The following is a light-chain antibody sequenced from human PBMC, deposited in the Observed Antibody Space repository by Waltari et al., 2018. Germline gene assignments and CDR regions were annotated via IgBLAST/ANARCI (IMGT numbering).Light chain of an antibody. J-gene: IGKJ2*01. V-gene: IGKV2-28*01. CDR3: MQTLHLRYT. CDR1: QSLLNSDGYNF. CDR2: LGS. Sequence: DIVMTQSPLSLPVTPGEPASISCRSSQSLLNSDGYNFLDWYLQKPGQSPQLLIYLGSDRASGVPDMFSGSGSGTDFTLKISRVEAEDVGVYYCMQTLHLRYTFGQGTKLEIK.